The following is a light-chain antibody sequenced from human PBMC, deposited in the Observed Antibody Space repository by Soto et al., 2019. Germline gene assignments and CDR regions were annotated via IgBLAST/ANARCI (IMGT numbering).Light chain of an antibody. CDR3: SSYTSSSTRLYV. CDR2: DVS. Sequence: QSALTQPASVSGSPGQSITISCTGTSSDVGGYNYVSWYQQHPGKAPKLMIYDVSNRPSGVSNRLSGSKSGNTASLTISGLQAEYEADYYCSSYTSSSTRLYVFGTGTKVTVL. V-gene: IGLV2-14*01. CDR1: SSDVGGYNY. J-gene: IGLJ1*01.